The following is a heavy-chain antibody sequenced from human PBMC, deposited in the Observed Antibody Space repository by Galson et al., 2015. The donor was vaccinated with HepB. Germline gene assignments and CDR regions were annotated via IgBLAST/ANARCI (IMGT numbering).Heavy chain of an antibody. CDR2: IYYSGST. CDR3: ARHGLSSGWPPFYYYYGMDV. V-gene: IGHV4-39*01. Sequence: SETLSLTCTVSGGSISSSSYYWGWIRQPPGKGLEWIGSIYYSGSTYYNPSLKSRVTISVDTSKNQFSLKLSSVTAADTAVYYCARHGLSSGWPPFYYYYGMDVWGQGTTVTVSS. D-gene: IGHD6-19*01. J-gene: IGHJ6*02. CDR1: GGSISSSSYY.